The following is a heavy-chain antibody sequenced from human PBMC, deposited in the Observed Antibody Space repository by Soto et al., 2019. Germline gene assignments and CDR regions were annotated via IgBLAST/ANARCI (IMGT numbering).Heavy chain of an antibody. CDR2: INHSGST. Sequence: SETLSLTCAVYGGSFSGYYWSWIRQPPGKGLEWIGEINHSGSTNYNPSLKSRVTISVDTSKNQFSLKLSSVTAADTAVYYCAGRNYYGSGSYSPFDYWGQGTLVTVSS. J-gene: IGHJ4*02. CDR1: GGSFSGYY. D-gene: IGHD3-10*01. CDR3: AGRNYYGSGSYSPFDY. V-gene: IGHV4-34*01.